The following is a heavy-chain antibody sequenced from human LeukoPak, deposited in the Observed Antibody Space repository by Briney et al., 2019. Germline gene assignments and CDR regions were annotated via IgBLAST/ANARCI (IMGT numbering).Heavy chain of an antibody. D-gene: IGHD3-10*01. J-gene: IGHJ4*02. CDR2: IRYDGSNK. CDR1: GFTFSSFG. V-gene: IGHV3-30*02. Sequence: GSLRLSCAASGFTFSSFGMHWVRQAPGKGLEWVAFIRYDGSNKYDADSVKGRFTISRDNAQNSLYLQMNKLRADDTPVYYCATSRDVSLWFGELYWGQGTLVTVSS. CDR3: ATSRDVSLWFGELY.